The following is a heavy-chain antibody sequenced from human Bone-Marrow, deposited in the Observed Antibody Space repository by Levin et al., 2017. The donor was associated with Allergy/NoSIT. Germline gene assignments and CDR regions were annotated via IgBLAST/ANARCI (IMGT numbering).Heavy chain of an antibody. CDR3: AKAKLGYDYGNPCDY. J-gene: IGHJ4*02. V-gene: IGHV3-30-3*01. D-gene: IGHD5-18*01. CDR1: GLTFSNYA. Sequence: PGGSLRLSCAASGLTFSNYAMHWVRQAPGKGLEWVAVISYHGSNKYYADSVKGRFTISRDNSENTLYLHMSSLRPEDTAVYYCAKAKLGYDYGNPCDYWGQGTLVTVSS. CDR2: ISYHGSNK.